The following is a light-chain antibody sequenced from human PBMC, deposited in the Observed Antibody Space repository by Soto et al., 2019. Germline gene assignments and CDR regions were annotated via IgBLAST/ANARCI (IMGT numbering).Light chain of an antibody. CDR2: DVS. CDR1: SSDVGDYNS. CDR3: CSYVGSYSYV. J-gene: IGLJ1*01. V-gene: IGLV2-11*01. Sequence: QSALTQPRSVSGSPGQSVTVSCIGTSSDVGDYNSVSWYQQHPGKAPKLMIYDVSKRPSGVPDRFSGSQSGNTASLTISGLQAADEADYYCCSYVGSYSYVFGIGTKVTVL.